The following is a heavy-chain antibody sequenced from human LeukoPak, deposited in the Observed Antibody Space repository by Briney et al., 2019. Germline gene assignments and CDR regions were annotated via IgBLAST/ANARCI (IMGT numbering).Heavy chain of an antibody. CDR1: GVSISSYY. D-gene: IGHD3-3*01. Sequence: AETLSLTCTVSGVSISSYYWSWVRQPPGKGLEWVGDIYYSGSTNYNASLKSRVTISVDTSKNQFSLKLSSVTAADTAVYYCARVNFWSGYPNYNWFDPWGQGTLVTVSS. CDR3: ARVNFWSGYPNYNWFDP. V-gene: IGHV4-59*01. J-gene: IGHJ5*02. CDR2: IYYSGST.